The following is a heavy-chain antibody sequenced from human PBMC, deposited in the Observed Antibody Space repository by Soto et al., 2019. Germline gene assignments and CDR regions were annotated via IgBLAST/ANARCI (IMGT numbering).Heavy chain of an antibody. J-gene: IGHJ4*02. V-gene: IGHV4-30-2*05. Sequence: SETLSVTCAVSGGSISSGGYSWSWIRQPPGKGLEWIGYIYHSGSTYYNPSLKSRVTISVDTSKNQFSLKLSSVTAADTAVYYCARGSLYSNLDYWGQGTLVTVSS. CDR2: IYHSGST. CDR3: ARGSLYSNLDY. D-gene: IGHD4-4*01. CDR1: GGSISSGGYS.